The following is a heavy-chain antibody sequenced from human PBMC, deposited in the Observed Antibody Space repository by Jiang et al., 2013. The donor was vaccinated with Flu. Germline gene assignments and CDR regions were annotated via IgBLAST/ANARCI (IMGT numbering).Heavy chain of an antibody. CDR2: ISSSGSTI. CDR3: ARDERIVGAYGPWYFDL. V-gene: IGHV3-48*03. Sequence: SYISSSGSTIYYADSVKGRFTISRDNAKNSLYLQMNSLRAEDTAVYYCARDERIVGAYGPWYFDLWGRGTLVTVSS. J-gene: IGHJ2*01. D-gene: IGHD1-26*01.